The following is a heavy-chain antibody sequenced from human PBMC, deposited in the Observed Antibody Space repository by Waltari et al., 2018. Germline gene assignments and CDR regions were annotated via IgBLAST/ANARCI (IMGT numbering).Heavy chain of an antibody. J-gene: IGHJ4*02. D-gene: IGHD2-21*02. CDR1: GFTFSTYS. CDR2: ISSSSSTI. Sequence: EVQLVESGGGLVQPGGSLRLSGAASGFTFSTYSMNWVRQAPGKGLEWVSYISSSSSTIYYADSVKGRFTFSRDNAKNSLYLQMNSLRAEDTAVYYCARDNDYYFDYWGQGTLVTVSS. CDR3: ARDNDYYFDY. V-gene: IGHV3-48*04.